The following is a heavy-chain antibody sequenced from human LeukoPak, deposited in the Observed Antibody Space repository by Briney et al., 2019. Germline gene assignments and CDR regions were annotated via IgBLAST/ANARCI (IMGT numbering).Heavy chain of an antibody. CDR2: ISAYNGNT. Sequence: ASVKVSCKASGYTFTSYGISWVRQAPGQGLEWMGWISAYNGNTNYAQKLQGRVTMTTDTSTSTAYMELRSLRSDDTAVYYCARAAAAPGGDDWFDPWGQGTLVTVSS. D-gene: IGHD2-2*01. CDR1: GYTFTSYG. CDR3: ARAAAAPGGDDWFDP. V-gene: IGHV1-18*01. J-gene: IGHJ5*02.